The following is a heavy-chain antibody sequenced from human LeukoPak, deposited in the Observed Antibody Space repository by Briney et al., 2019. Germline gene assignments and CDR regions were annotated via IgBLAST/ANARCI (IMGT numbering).Heavy chain of an antibody. J-gene: IGHJ4*02. V-gene: IGHV3-30*03. Sequence: GGSLRLSCAASGFTFGDYYMSWIRQAPGKGLEWVAVISYDVGKKYYADSVKGRFTISRDNAKNSLYLQMNSLRAEDTAVYYCARDLYRIVVVPHYFDYWGQGTLVTVPS. D-gene: IGHD3-22*01. CDR1: GFTFGDYY. CDR2: ISYDVGKK. CDR3: ARDLYRIVVVPHYFDY.